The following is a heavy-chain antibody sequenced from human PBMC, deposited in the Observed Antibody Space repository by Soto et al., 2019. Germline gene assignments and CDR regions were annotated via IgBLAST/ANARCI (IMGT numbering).Heavy chain of an antibody. CDR2: ISYDGSNK. J-gene: IGHJ4*02. CDR3: AREGVGATTHYFDY. CDR1: GVTFSSYP. Sequence: GPLRVSCPASGVTFSSYPMHWVRHAPGKGLEWVAVISYDGSNKYYADSVKGRFTISRDNSKNTLYLQMNSLRAEDTAVYYCAREGVGATTHYFDYWGQGTLVTVSS. D-gene: IGHD1-26*01. V-gene: IGHV3-30-3*01.